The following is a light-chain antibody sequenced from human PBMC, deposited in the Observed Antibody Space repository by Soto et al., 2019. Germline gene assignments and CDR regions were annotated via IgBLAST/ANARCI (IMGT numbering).Light chain of an antibody. CDR2: EVS. CDR1: SSDVGGYNY. V-gene: IGLV2-14*01. CDR3: SSYTSSSTGV. J-gene: IGLJ1*01. Sequence: QSVLTQPASVSGSPGQSITISCTGTSSDVGGYNYVSWYQQHPGKAPKLMIYEVSNRPSGVSNRFSGSKSGNTASLTISGLQAEDEADYYCSSYTSSSTGVFGTGPKVTVL.